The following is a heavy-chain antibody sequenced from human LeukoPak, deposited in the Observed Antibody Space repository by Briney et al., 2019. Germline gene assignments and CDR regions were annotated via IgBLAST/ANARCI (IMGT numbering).Heavy chain of an antibody. CDR1: GFTFSINA. J-gene: IGHJ3*01. D-gene: IGHD1-26*01. Sequence: GGSLRLSCAASGFTFSINAMSWVRQAPGKGLEWLSTISGSGNAIYYADSVKGRFTISRDNARSSLYLQMNSLRAEDTAVYYCARGGASRPDFWGQGTMVTVSS. CDR2: ISGSGNAI. CDR3: ARGGASRPDF. V-gene: IGHV3-23*01.